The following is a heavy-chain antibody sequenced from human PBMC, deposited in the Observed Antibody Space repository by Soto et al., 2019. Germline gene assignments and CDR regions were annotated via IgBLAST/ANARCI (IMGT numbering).Heavy chain of an antibody. Sequence: AGGSLRLSCAASGFTFSSYAMSWVRQAPVKGLEWVSAISGSGGSTYYADSVKGRFTISRDNAKKSLFLQMDSLTADDKAVYFCARKIPTGDHSGPFDLWGKGTMVTASS. D-gene: IGHD7-27*01. CDR1: GFTFSSYA. V-gene: IGHV3-23*01. CDR2: ISGSGGST. CDR3: ARKIPTGDHSGPFDL. J-gene: IGHJ3*01.